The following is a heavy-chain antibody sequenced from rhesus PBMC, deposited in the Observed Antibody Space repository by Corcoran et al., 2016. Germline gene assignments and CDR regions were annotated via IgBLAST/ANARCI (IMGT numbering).Heavy chain of an antibody. CDR1: GGSFSSDW. V-gene: IGHV4-80*01. Sequence: VQSQESGPGLVKPSETLSLTCAGSGGSFSSDWWCWIRQPPGKGLGWIGELNGTSGSTYDNPSLKCRVTMSRDGSKHQFSLRLGSVPAAATAVDYCARCIRYHYYFDYWGQGVLVTVSS. CDR3: ARCIRYHYYFDY. CDR2: LNGTSGST. D-gene: IGHD4-29*01. J-gene: IGHJ4*01.